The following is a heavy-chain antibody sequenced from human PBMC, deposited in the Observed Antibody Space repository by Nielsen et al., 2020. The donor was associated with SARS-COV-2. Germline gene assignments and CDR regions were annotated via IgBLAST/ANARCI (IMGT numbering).Heavy chain of an antibody. CDR3: ARGGWPRPFDY. CDR1: GFTFSSYW. V-gene: IGHV3-7*01. Sequence: GESLKISCAASGFTFSSYWMSWVRQAPGKGLEWVANIKHDGSEKYYVDSVKGRFTISRDNAKDSLYLQMNSLRVEDAAVYYCARGGWPRPFDYWGQGTLVTVSS. CDR2: IKHDGSEK. D-gene: IGHD5-24*01. J-gene: IGHJ4*02.